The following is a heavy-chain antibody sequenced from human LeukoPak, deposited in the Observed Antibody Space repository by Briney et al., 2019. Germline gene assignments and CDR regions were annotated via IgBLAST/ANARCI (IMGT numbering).Heavy chain of an antibody. CDR1: GFTFSNYA. CDR3: AKRGVYDVLTGYYVSDY. D-gene: IGHD3-9*01. Sequence: GASLRLSCAASGFTFSNYAMSWVRQAPGKGLEWVSAITGSGGNTYYADSVKGRFTISRDNSKNTVFLQMNSLRAEDTAVYYCAKRGVYDVLTGYYVSDYWGQGTLVSASS. CDR2: ITGSGGNT. J-gene: IGHJ4*02. V-gene: IGHV3-23*01.